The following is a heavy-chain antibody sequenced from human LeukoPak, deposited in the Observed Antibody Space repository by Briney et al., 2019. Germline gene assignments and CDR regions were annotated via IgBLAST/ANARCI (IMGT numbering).Heavy chain of an antibody. CDR1: GFTFSSYA. Sequence: GGSLRLSCAASGFTFSSYAMSWVRQAPGKGLEWVSAISGSGGSTYYADSVKGRFTISRDNSKNTLYLQMNRLRAEDTGVYYCAKDNKGIAAAGSDAFDIWGQGIMVTVSS. V-gene: IGHV3-23*01. CDR3: AKDNKGIAAAGSDAFDI. D-gene: IGHD6-13*01. J-gene: IGHJ3*02. CDR2: ISGSGGST.